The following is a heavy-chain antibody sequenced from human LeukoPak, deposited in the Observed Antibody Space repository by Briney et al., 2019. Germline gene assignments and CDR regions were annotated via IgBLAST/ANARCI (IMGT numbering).Heavy chain of an antibody. Sequence: SETLSLTCTVSGGSISSYYWSWIRQPPGKGLEWIGYIYYSGTTNYNPSLKSRVTISVDTSKNQFSLKLSSVTAADTAIYYCARDQGQLLYRGDYYYYYGMDVWGQGTTVTVSS. D-gene: IGHD2-2*02. CDR1: GGSISSYY. V-gene: IGHV4-59*01. J-gene: IGHJ6*02. CDR3: ARDQGQLLYRGDYYYYYGMDV. CDR2: IYYSGTT.